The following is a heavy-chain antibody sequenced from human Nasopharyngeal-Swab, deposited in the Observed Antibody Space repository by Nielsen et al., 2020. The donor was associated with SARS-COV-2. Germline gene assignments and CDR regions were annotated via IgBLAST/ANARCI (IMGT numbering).Heavy chain of an antibody. V-gene: IGHV1-8*01. J-gene: IGHJ6*03. CDR2: MNPNSGNT. D-gene: IGHD3-22*01. Sequence: WVRQAPGQGLEWMGWMNPNSGNTGYAQKFQGRVTMTRNTSISTAYMELSGLRSEDTAVYYCARDPTYYYDSSGPSRYYYMDVWGKGTTVTVSS. CDR3: ARDPTYYYDSSGPSRYYYMDV.